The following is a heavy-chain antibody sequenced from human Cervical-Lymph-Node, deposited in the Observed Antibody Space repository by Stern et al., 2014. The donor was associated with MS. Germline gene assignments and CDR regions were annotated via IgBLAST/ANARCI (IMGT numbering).Heavy chain of an antibody. CDR2: INIGNGDT. CDR1: GYTFTSYP. Sequence: QVQLVQSGAEVRKPGASVKVSCKASGYTFTSYPMHWVRQAPGQRPEGMGWINIGNGDTKYSQKFQGRVTITRDTSSTTAYMELSSLRSEDTAVYYCARDASDGIATDWGQGTLVTVSS. V-gene: IGHV1-3*04. D-gene: IGHD6-13*01. J-gene: IGHJ4*02. CDR3: ARDASDGIATD.